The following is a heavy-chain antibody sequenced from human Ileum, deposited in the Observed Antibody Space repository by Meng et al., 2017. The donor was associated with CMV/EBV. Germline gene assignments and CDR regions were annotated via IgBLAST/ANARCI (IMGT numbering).Heavy chain of an antibody. V-gene: IGHV6-1*01. CDR3: TYGWPLKY. CDR2: TWYGSKWYY. Sequence: QVQLHQSGPGLVKPSQTLSLTCAGDSVSISTESWNWIRQSPSRGLEWLGRTWYGSKWYYEYAVSVKSRITIIPDTSQNQISLQLNSMTPDDTAVYYCTYGWPLKYWGQGSLVTVSS. D-gene: IGHD3-10*01. CDR1: DSVSISTES. J-gene: IGHJ4*02.